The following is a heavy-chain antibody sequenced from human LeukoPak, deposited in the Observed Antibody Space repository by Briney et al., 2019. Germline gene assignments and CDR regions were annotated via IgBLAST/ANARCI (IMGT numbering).Heavy chain of an antibody. CDR1: GFTFAGYP. V-gene: IGHV3-21*01. CDR3: ARAWLTGGSYYAMDV. D-gene: IGHD3-10*01. CDR2: IYSSSSYI. Sequence: GGSLRLSCAASGFTFAGYPMTWVRQAPGKGLEWVSSIYSSSSYIYYADSVKGRFTISRDNAKSSLYLQMNSLRAEDTAVYYCARAWLTGGSYYAMDVWGQGTTVTVSS. J-gene: IGHJ6*02.